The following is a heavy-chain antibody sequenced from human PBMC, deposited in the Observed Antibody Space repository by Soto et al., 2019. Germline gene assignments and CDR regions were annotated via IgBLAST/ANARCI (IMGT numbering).Heavy chain of an antibody. CDR3: ARREDYGDLHDYFDY. V-gene: IGHV4-39*01. CDR1: GGSISSSSYY. J-gene: IGHJ4*02. CDR2: IYYSGST. Sequence: QLQLQESGPGLVKPSETLSLTCTVSGGSISSSSYYWGWIRQPPGKGLEWIGSIYYSGSTYYNPSLKSRVTISVDTSKNQFSLKLSSVTAADTAVYYCARREDYGDLHDYFDYWGQGTLVTVSS. D-gene: IGHD4-17*01.